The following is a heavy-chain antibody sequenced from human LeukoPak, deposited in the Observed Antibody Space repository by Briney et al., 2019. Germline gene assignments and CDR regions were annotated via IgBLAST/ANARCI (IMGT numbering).Heavy chain of an antibody. Sequence: TGGSLRLSCAASGFTLRNYAMSWVRQAPGKGLEWVSSIGAGDKYTYHIDSVKGRFTITRDNSKNTLYLQMNSLRVEDTAVYYCATYSTRNAREFQSWGQGTLVTVSS. D-gene: IGHD4-11*01. CDR2: IGAGDKYT. CDR3: ATYSTRNAREFQS. V-gene: IGHV3-23*01. J-gene: IGHJ1*01. CDR1: GFTLRNYA.